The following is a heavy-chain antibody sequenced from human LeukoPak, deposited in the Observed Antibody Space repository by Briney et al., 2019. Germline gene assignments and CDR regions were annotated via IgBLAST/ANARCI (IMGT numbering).Heavy chain of an antibody. J-gene: IGHJ5*02. V-gene: IGHV1-69*13. CDR3: ARDYGDYHSHWFDP. Sequence: GASVKVSCKASGYTFHNYGISWVRQAPGQGLEWMGGIIPIFGTANYAQKFQGRVTITADESTSTAYMELSSLRSEDTAVYYCARDYGDYHSHWFDPWGQGTLVTVSS. D-gene: IGHD4-17*01. CDR2: IIPIFGTA. CDR1: GYTFHNYG.